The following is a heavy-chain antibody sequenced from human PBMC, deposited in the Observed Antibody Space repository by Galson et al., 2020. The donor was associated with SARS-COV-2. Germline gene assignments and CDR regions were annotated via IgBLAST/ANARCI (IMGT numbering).Heavy chain of an antibody. CDR3: ARQGVNMIVLVTVPGWYLDL. V-gene: IGHV4-38-2*02. Sequence: SETLSLTCTVSGYSVSTTNYWGWVRQPPGRGLEWIGSVYPSGTTYYNPSLKSRVTISVDTSKNQFSLRLDSVTAADTALYYCARQGVNMIVLVTVPGWYLDLWGRGTLVTVS. D-gene: IGHD3-22*01. CDR2: VYPSGTT. CDR1: GYSVSTTNY. J-gene: IGHJ2*01.